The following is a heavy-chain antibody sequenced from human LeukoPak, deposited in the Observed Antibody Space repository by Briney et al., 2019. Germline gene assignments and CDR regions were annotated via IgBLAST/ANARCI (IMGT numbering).Heavy chain of an antibody. CDR3: ANDISQEDWYFDL. V-gene: IGHV3-9*01. Sequence: GGSLRLSCAASGFTFDDYAMHWVRQAPGKGLEWVSGISWNSGSIGYADSVKGRFTISRDNAKNSLYLQMNSLRAEDTALYYCANDISQEDWYFDLWGRGTLVTVSS. CDR2: ISWNSGSI. J-gene: IGHJ2*01. CDR1: GFTFDDYA.